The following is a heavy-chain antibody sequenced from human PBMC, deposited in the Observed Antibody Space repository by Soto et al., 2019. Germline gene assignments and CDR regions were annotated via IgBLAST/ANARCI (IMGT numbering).Heavy chain of an antibody. D-gene: IGHD6-19*01. CDR1: GYTFTDYY. CDR3: ARLRTAVAGDAFDV. V-gene: IGHV1-2*02. Sequence: QVQLVQSGAEVKKPGASVKVSCKASGYTFTDYYLHWVRQAPGQRLEWMGWINPNSAGTHFAQKFQGRVTMTREPSISTAFMELSSLTSDDTAMYLCARLRTAVAGDAFDVWGQGTMVTVSS. J-gene: IGHJ3*01. CDR2: INPNSAGT.